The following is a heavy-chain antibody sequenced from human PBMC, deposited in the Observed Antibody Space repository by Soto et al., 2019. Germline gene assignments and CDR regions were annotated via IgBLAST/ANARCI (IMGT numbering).Heavy chain of an antibody. V-gene: IGHV1-8*01. CDR1: GYTFTSFD. Sequence: ASVKVSCKASGYTFTSFDINWVRQATGQGLEWMGWMNPNSGHTGYAQKLQGRVTMTRDTSISTAYMEPSSLRYEDTAVYYCTRGRNSGDGYNGGGYWGQGTLVTVSS. CDR2: MNPNSGHT. J-gene: IGHJ4*02. CDR3: TRGRNSGDGYNGGGY. D-gene: IGHD1-1*01.